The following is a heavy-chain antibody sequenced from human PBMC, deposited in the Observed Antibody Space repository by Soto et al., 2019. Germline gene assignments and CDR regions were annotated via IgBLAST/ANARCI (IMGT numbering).Heavy chain of an antibody. Sequence: QVQLQQWGAGLLKPSETVSLTCAVYGGSFIGYYGTWIRQPPGKGLEWIGEINHSGSTNYNPSLKSRVTISADTSKNPCSLRLSSVTAADTAVYYCATLGHYDFWSGFRKGNWFDPWGQGTLVTVSS. J-gene: IGHJ5*02. D-gene: IGHD3-3*01. V-gene: IGHV4-34*01. CDR3: ATLGHYDFWSGFRKGNWFDP. CDR1: GGSFIGYY. CDR2: INHSGST.